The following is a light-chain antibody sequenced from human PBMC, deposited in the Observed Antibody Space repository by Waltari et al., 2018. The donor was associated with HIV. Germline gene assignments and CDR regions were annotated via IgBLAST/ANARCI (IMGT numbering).Light chain of an antibody. CDR3: QQSYSSPQT. V-gene: IGKV1-39*01. J-gene: IGKJ2*01. CDR1: QSISTY. CDR2: VAS. Sequence: DIQMTQSPSSLPASVGDRVTITCRASQSISTYVNWYQHKQGKAPKLLIYVASNLQRGVPSRFSGSGSGTDFTLTITSLQPEDFATYYCQQSYSSPQTFGQGTKVEI.